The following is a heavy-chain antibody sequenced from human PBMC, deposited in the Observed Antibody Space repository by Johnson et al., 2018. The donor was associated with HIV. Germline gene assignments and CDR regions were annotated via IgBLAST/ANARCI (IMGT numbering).Heavy chain of an antibody. Sequence: EVQLVESGGGLVQPGRSLRLSCAASGFTFDDYAMHWVRQAPGKGLEWVSGISWNSGSIGYADSVKGRFTISRDNAKNYLYLQMNSLRAEDTALYYCALMRHPISTAARHAFDIWGQGTMVTVSS. J-gene: IGHJ3*02. CDR1: GFTFDDYA. D-gene: IGHD6-6*01. CDR3: ALMRHPISTAARHAFDI. CDR2: ISWNSGSI. V-gene: IGHV3-9*01.